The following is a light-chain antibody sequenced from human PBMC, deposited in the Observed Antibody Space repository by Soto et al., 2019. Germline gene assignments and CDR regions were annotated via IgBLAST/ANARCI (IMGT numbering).Light chain of an antibody. CDR3: QQRSNWPIT. CDR1: QSVSSS. Sequence: EIALTQSPATLSLSPGERATLSCRASQSVSSSLAWYQQRPGQAPRLLIYDASNRATGIPARFSGSGSGTDFTLTISSLEPEDFAVYYCQQRSNWPITFGQGTRLEIK. CDR2: DAS. V-gene: IGKV3-11*01. J-gene: IGKJ5*01.